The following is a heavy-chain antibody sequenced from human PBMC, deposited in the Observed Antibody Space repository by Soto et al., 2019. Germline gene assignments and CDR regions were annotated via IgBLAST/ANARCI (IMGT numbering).Heavy chain of an antibody. Sequence: ASVKVSCKASGGTFSSYAISWVRQAPGQGLEWMGGIIPIFGTANYAQRFQGRVTITADESTSTAYMELSSLRSEDTAVYYCARGYCSGGSCYSVSYYYYGMDVWGQGTTVTVSS. V-gene: IGHV1-69*13. CDR3: ARGYCSGGSCYSVSYYYYGMDV. D-gene: IGHD2-15*01. CDR2: IIPIFGTA. J-gene: IGHJ6*02. CDR1: GGTFSSYA.